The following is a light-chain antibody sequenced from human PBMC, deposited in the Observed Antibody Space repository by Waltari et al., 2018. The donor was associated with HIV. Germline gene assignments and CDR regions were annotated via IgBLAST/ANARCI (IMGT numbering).Light chain of an antibody. CDR2: WGS. CDR3: QQYYSSPLT. CDR1: RSLLYGTNDKKY. V-gene: IGKV4-1*01. Sequence: DILMVQSPDSLAVSLGARATINFKSSRSLLYGTNDKKYVAWYQRKPGLPPRLLIYWGSMRESGVPDRFSGSGSGTDFILTITSLQAEDVGFYYCQQYYSSPLTFGQGTLLEIK. J-gene: IGKJ5*01.